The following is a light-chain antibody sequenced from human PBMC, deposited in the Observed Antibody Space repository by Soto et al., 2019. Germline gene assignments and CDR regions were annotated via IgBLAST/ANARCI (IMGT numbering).Light chain of an antibody. V-gene: IGKV3-20*01. CDR2: GAS. CDR1: QSINSNY. Sequence: EIVLTQSPGTLSLSPGERATLSCRASQSINSNYLAWYQQKPGQGPRPLMYGASSRATGIPARFSGSESGTDDTLTLSRLEPEDLAVYYCQQYDSSPRTFRRETNVEIK. J-gene: IGKJ1*01. CDR3: QQYDSSPRT.